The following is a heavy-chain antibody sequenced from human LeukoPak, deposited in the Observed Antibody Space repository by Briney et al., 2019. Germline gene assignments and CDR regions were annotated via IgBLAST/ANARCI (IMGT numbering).Heavy chain of an antibody. J-gene: IGHJ3*02. CDR3: ARALDCGGDCHDAFDI. D-gene: IGHD2-21*02. V-gene: IGHV1-2*04. CDR1: GYTFTGYY. CDR2: INPNSGGT. Sequence: GASVKVSCKASGYTFTGYYMHWVRQAPGQGLEWMGWINPNSGGTNYAQKFQGWVTMTRDTSISTAYMELSRLRSDDTAVYYCARALDCGGDCHDAFDIWGQGTMVTVSS.